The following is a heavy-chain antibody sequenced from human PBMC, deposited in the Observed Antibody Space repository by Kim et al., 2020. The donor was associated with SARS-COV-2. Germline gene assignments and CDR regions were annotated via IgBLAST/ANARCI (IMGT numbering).Heavy chain of an antibody. V-gene: IGHV1-46*01. J-gene: IGHJ5*02. D-gene: IGHD6-13*01. Sequence: AQKFQGRVIMTRETSTSTVYMELSSLRSEDTAVYYCARLIAAAGYKWFDPWGQGTPVTVSS. CDR3: ARLIAAAGYKWFDP.